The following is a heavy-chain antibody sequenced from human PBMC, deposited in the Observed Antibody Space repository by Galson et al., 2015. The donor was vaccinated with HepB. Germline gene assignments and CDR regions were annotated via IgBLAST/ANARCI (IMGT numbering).Heavy chain of an antibody. CDR2: IKQDESEK. Sequence: SLRLSCAASGFTFSTYWMAWVRQAPGKGLEWVANIKQDESEKYYVASVKGRFTISRDNAKNSLYLQMNSLRAEDTAVYYCARDVSGSLDYWGQGSLVSVSS. J-gene: IGHJ4*02. D-gene: IGHD1-26*01. V-gene: IGHV3-7*05. CDR1: GFTFSTYW. CDR3: ARDVSGSLDY.